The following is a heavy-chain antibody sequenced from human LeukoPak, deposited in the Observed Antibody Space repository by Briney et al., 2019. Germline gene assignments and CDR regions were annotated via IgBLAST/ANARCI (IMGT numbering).Heavy chain of an antibody. CDR3: ARSIAAAGTRSFDY. Sequence: GGSLRLSCAASGFTVXSNYMSWVRQAPGKGLEWVSVIYSGGSTYYADSVKGRFTISRHNSKNTLYLQMNSLRAEDTAVYYCARSIAAAGTRSFDYWGQGTLVTVSS. V-gene: IGHV3-53*04. CDR2: IYSGGST. D-gene: IGHD6-13*01. J-gene: IGHJ4*02. CDR1: GFTVXSNY.